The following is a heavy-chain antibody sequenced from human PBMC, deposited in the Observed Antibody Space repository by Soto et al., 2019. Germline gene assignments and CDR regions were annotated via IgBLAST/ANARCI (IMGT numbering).Heavy chain of an antibody. J-gene: IGHJ6*02. D-gene: IGHD6-19*01. CDR1: GGSFSGYY. CDR2: INHSGST. CDR3: ARKSSGSLHYYYYGMDV. V-gene: IGHV4-34*01. Sequence: SETLSLTCAVYGGSFSGYYWSWIRQPPGKGLEWIGEINHSGSTNYNPSLKSRVTISVDTSKNQFSLKLSSVTAADTAVYYCARKSSGSLHYYYYGMDVWGQGTTVTVSS.